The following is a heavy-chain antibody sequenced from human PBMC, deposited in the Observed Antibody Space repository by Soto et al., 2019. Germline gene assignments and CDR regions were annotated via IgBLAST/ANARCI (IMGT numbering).Heavy chain of an antibody. CDR1: GGSISSGGYY. D-gene: IGHD3-22*01. J-gene: IGHJ4*02. CDR2: IYYSGST. V-gene: IGHV4-31*03. Sequence: PSETLSLTCTVSGGSISSGGYYWSWIRQHPGKGLEWIGYIYYSGSTYYNPSLKSRVTISVDTSKNQFSLKLSSVTAADTAVYYCARGPMDYYDSSGYYYFSYFDYWGQGTLVTVSS. CDR3: ARGPMDYYDSSGYYYFSYFDY.